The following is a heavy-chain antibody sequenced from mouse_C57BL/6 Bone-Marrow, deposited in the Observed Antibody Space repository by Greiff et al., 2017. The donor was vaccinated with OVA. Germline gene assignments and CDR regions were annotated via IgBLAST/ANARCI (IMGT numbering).Heavy chain of an antibody. V-gene: IGHV1-26*01. CDR1: GYTFTDYY. CDR2: INPNNGGT. Sequence: EVQLQQSGPELVKPGASVKISCKASGYTFTDYYMNWVKQSHGKSLEWIGDINPNNGGTSYNQKFKGKATLTVDTSSSTAYMELRSLTSEDSAVYYCARHSNYLYAMDYWGQGTSVTVSS. D-gene: IGHD2-5*01. J-gene: IGHJ4*01. CDR3: ARHSNYLYAMDY.